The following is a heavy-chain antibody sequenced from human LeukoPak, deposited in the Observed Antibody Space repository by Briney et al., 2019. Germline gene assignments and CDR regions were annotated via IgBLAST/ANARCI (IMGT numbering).Heavy chain of an antibody. Sequence: ASVKVSCKASGGTFSSYAISWVRQAPGQGLEWMGGIIPIFGTANYAQKFQGRVTITADESTSTAYMELSSLRSEDTAVYYCARGIGTYYDYVWVPSDPWGQGTLVTVSS. J-gene: IGHJ5*02. CDR2: IIPIFGTA. D-gene: IGHD3-16*01. CDR1: GGTFSSYA. V-gene: IGHV1-69*13. CDR3: ARGIGTYYDYVWVPSDP.